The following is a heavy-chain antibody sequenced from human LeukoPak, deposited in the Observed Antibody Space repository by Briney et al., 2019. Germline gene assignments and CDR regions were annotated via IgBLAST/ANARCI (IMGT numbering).Heavy chain of an antibody. CDR1: GGSISSYY. D-gene: IGHD6-19*01. CDR2: IYYSGST. V-gene: IGHV4-59*12. CDR3: ARGSSGWYSIDY. J-gene: IGHJ4*02. Sequence: SETLSLTCTVSGGSISSYYWSWIRQPPGKGLEWIGYIYYSGSTNYNPSLTGRVSMSVDTSKNQFSLKLYSVTAADTAVYYCARGSSGWYSIDYWGQGALVTVSS.